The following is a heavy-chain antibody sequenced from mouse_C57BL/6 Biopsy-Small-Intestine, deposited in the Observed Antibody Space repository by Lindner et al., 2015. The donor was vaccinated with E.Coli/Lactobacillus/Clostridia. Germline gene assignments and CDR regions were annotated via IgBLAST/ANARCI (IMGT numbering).Heavy chain of an antibody. J-gene: IGHJ3*01. CDR2: INPYNDGT. CDR1: GYTFTNNV. V-gene: IGHV1-14*01. D-gene: IGHD2-5*01. CDR3: ARSYSNYLAWFAY. Sequence: LQESGPELVKPGASVKMSCKASGYTFTNNVMHWVRQKPGQGLEWIGYINPYNDGTKYNEKFKGKATLTSDKSSSTAYMELSGLTSEDSAVYFCARSYSNYLAWFAYWGQGTSGHCLC.